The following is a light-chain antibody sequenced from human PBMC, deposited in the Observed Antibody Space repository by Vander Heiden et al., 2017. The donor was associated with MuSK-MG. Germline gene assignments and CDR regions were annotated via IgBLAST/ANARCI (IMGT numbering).Light chain of an antibody. Sequence: SYELTQPPSVSVSPGQTASITCSGDRLGDRYAFWYHQKPGQSPVLVIDQNTKRPSGIPERFSGSNSGNTATLTSRGTQAMDEADYYCQAWDGSSAVFGGGTKLTVL. CDR1: RLGDRY. CDR2: QNT. CDR3: QAWDGSSAV. J-gene: IGLJ3*02. V-gene: IGLV3-1*01.